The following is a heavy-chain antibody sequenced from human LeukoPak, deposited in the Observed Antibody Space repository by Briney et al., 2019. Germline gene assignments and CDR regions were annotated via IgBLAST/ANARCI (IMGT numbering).Heavy chain of an antibody. Sequence: GGSLRLSCAASGFTFSSYAMNWVRRAPGKGLEWVSAISGSGGRTFYADSVKGRFTISRDISKNTLYLQMNSLRAEDTAVYYCAECGSWEWECFDYWGQGTLVTVSS. V-gene: IGHV3-23*01. CDR2: ISGSGGRT. D-gene: IGHD1-26*01. CDR1: GFTFSSYA. J-gene: IGHJ4*02. CDR3: AECGSWEWECFDY.